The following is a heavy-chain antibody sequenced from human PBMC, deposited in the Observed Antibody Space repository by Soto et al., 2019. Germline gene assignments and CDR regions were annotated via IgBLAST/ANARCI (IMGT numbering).Heavy chain of an antibody. CDR1: GYTFTSYA. D-gene: IGHD2-2*01. CDR3: ARHPGYCSGSNCYGYYTMDV. CDR2: INAGNGNT. Sequence: ASVKVSCKASGYTFTSYAMHWVRQAPGQRLEWMGWINAGNGNTKYSQKFQGRVTISVDTSKNQFSLELSSVTAADTAVYSCARHPGYCSGSNCYGYYTMDVWGQGTTVTVSS. V-gene: IGHV1-3*01. J-gene: IGHJ6*02.